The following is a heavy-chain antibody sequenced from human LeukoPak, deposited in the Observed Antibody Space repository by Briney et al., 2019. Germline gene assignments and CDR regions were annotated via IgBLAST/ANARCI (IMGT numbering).Heavy chain of an antibody. V-gene: IGHV3-30*03. Sequence: GGSLRLSCAASGFTFSSYGMHWVRQAPGKGLEWVAVISYDGSNKYCADSVKGRFTISRDNSKNTLYLQMNSLRAEDTAVYYCARFTITMTVVVPNFEYWGQGTLVTVSS. CDR3: ARFTITMTVVVPNFEY. J-gene: IGHJ4*02. CDR2: ISYDGSNK. D-gene: IGHD3-22*01. CDR1: GFTFSSYG.